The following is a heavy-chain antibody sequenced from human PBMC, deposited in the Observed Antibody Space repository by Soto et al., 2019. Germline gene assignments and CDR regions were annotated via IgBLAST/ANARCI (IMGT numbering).Heavy chain of an antibody. CDR1: GFTFSTYS. J-gene: IGHJ4*02. CDR3: ARDYYKYYDSSGYYRSPAY. D-gene: IGHD3-22*01. V-gene: IGHV3-21*01. Sequence: GGSLRLSCAASGFTFSTYSMNWVRQAPGKGLEWVSSISDSSSYIYYADSVKGRFTISRDNAKNTLFLQMNSLRAEDTAVYYCARDYYKYYDSSGYYRSPAYWGQGTLVTVSS. CDR2: ISDSSSYI.